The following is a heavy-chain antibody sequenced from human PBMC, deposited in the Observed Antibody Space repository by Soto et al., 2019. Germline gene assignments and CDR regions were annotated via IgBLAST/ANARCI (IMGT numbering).Heavy chain of an antibody. CDR1: GFTFTSSA. J-gene: IGHJ6*02. D-gene: IGHD6-13*01. Sequence: ASVKVSCKASGFTFTSSAVQWVRQARGQRLEWIGWIVVGSGNTNYAQKFQERVTITRDMSTSTAYMELSSLRSEDTAVYYCAAPESSSWHMYYYYYGMDVWGQGTTVTVSS. V-gene: IGHV1-58*01. CDR3: AAPESSSWHMYYYYYGMDV. CDR2: IVVGSGNT.